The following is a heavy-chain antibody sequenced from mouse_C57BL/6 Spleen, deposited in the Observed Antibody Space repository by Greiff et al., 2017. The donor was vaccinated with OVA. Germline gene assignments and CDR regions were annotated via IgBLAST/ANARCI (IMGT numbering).Heavy chain of an antibody. Sequence: QVHVKQSGAELVRPGASVTLSCKASGYTFTDYEMHWVKQTPVHGLEWIGAIDPETGGTAYNQKFKGKAILTADKSSSTAYMELRSLTSEDSAVYYCTRGATVAFDYWGQGTTLTVSS. CDR2: IDPETGGT. CDR3: TRGATVAFDY. D-gene: IGHD1-1*01. J-gene: IGHJ2*01. V-gene: IGHV1-15*01. CDR1: GYTFTDYE.